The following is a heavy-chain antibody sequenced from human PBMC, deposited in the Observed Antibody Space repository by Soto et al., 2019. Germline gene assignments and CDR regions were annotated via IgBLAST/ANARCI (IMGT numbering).Heavy chain of an antibody. V-gene: IGHV3-33*01. Sequence: GGSLRLSCAASGFTFSSYGMHWVRQAPGKGLEWVAVIWYDGSNKYYADSVKGRFTISRDNSKNTLYLQMNSLRAEDTAVYYCARDEYSSREYYYYGIDVWGQGTTVTVSS. CDR3: ARDEYSSREYYYYGIDV. J-gene: IGHJ6*02. D-gene: IGHD6-6*01. CDR1: GFTFSSYG. CDR2: IWYDGSNK.